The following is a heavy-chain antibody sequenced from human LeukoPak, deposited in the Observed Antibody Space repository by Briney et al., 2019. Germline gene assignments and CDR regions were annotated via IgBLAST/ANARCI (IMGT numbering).Heavy chain of an antibody. CDR1: GFTVSSNY. J-gene: IGHJ5*02. Sequence: GGSLRLSCAASGFTVSSNYMSWVRQAPGKGLEWVSFIDIGGTTYYADSVKGRFTISRDNSRNTLYLQMNSLRADDTAVYYCAKTGDYRFDPWGQGTLVTVSS. CDR3: AKTGDYRFDP. CDR2: IDIGGTT. D-gene: IGHD4-17*01. V-gene: IGHV3-53*01.